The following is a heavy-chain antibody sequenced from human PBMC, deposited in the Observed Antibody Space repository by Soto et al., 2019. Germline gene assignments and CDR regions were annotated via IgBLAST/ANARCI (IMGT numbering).Heavy chain of an antibody. CDR2: ISGSDGGT. Sequence: GGSLRLSCAASGFTFSSYAMSWVRQAPGKGLEWVSSISGSDGGTYYADSVKGRLTFSRDNSKNTLYLQMKSLRAEDTAVYYCAKFGMATTKRSPPYYIDYWGQGALVTVSS. CDR3: AKFGMATTKRSPPYYIDY. D-gene: IGHD1-1*01. V-gene: IGHV3-23*01. CDR1: GFTFSSYA. J-gene: IGHJ4*02.